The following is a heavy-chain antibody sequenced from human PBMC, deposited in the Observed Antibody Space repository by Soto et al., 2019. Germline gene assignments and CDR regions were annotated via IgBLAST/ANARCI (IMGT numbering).Heavy chain of an antibody. V-gene: IGHV4-61*01. Sequence: SETLSLTCTVSGGSVISGSYYWSWIRQPPGKGLEWIGYIFYSGSTNYNPSLKSRVTISVDTSKKQFSLRLTSVTAADTAVYYCARGNYYDSSGYYPPYFQHWGQGTLVTVSS. CDR1: GGSVISGSYY. CDR3: ARGNYYDSSGYYPPYFQH. D-gene: IGHD3-22*01. J-gene: IGHJ1*01. CDR2: IFYSGST.